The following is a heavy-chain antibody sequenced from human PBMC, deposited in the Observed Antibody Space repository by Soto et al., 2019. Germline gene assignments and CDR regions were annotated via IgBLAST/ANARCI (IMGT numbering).Heavy chain of an antibody. CDR2: IIPIFGTA. J-gene: IGHJ6*02. CDR1: GGTFSSYA. CDR3: ARDHSSGWTPYYYGMDV. D-gene: IGHD6-19*01. V-gene: IGHV1-69*13. Sequence: SVKVSCKASGGTFSSYAISWVRQAPGQGLEWMGGIIPIFGTANYAQKFQGRVTITADESTSTAYMELSSLISEDTAVFFCARDHSSGWTPYYYGMDVWGQGTTVTVSS.